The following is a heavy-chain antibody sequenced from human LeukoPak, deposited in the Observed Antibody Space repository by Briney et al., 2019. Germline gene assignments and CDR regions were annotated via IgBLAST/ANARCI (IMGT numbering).Heavy chain of an antibody. CDR3: AKDREHIVVVTAISAGCAFDI. V-gene: IGHV3-23*01. CDR1: GFTFSSYA. CDR2: ISGSGGST. D-gene: IGHD2-21*02. J-gene: IGHJ3*02. Sequence: PGGSLRLSCAASGFTFSSYAMSWVRQAPGKGPEWVSAISGSGGSTYYADSVKGRFTISRDNSKNTLYLQMNSLRAEDTAVYYCAKDREHIVVVTAISAGCAFDIWGQGTMVTVSS.